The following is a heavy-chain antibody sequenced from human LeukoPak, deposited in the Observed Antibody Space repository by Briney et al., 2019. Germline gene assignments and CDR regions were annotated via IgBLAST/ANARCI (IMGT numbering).Heavy chain of an antibody. J-gene: IGHJ4*02. CDR1: GGSISSYY. Sequence: PSETLSLTCTVSGGSISSYYWSWIRQPPGKGLEWIGYIYYSGSTNYNPSLKSRVTISVDTSKNQFSLKLSSVTAADTAVYYCAREPFMHYGGNPPGGRPVDYWGQGTLVTVSS. CDR2: IYYSGST. V-gene: IGHV4-59*12. CDR3: AREPFMHYGGNPPGGRPVDY. D-gene: IGHD4-23*01.